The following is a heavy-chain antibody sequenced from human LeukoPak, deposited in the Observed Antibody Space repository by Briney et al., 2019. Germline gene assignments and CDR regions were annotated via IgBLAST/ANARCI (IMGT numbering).Heavy chain of an antibody. Sequence: GGSLRLSCAASGFTFSDYYMSWIRQAPGKGLEWVSSISYTGTYIYYADSVKGRFTISRDNAQNSLYLQMNSLRAEDTAIYYCVRDRGTYRPIDYWGQGTLVTVSS. CDR2: ISYTGTYI. D-gene: IGHD1-26*01. CDR3: VRDRGTYRPIDY. J-gene: IGHJ4*02. V-gene: IGHV3-11*01. CDR1: GFTFSDYY.